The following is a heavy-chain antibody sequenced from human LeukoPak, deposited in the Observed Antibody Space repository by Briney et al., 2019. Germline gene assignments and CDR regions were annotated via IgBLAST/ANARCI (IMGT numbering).Heavy chain of an antibody. CDR3: ARDLRGIHDY. CDR1: GFTFSSYW. V-gene: IGHV3-74*01. J-gene: IGHJ4*02. Sequence: PGGSLRLSCTASGFTFSSYWVHWVRHSQEKRLVWVSRINEDGRVTNYADSVKGRFTISRDNARNTLYLQMHSLRVEDTAVYYCARDLRGIHDYWGQRTLVTVSS. CDR2: INEDGRVT. D-gene: IGHD3-16*01.